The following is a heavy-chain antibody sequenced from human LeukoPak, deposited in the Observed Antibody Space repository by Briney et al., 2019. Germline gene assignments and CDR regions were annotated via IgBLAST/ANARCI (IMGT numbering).Heavy chain of an antibody. D-gene: IGHD3-3*01. CDR3: AKGPDYDFWSGYYYYMDV. J-gene: IGHJ6*03. CDR1: GFTFSSYT. V-gene: IGHV3-21*04. CDR2: ITRSSNYI. Sequence: GGSLRLSCAASGFTFSSYTMNWVRQAPGKGLEWISSITRSSNYIYYADSMKGRFTISRDNAKKSLYPQMNSLRAEDTAVYYCAKGPDYDFWSGYYYYMDVWGKGTTDTVSS.